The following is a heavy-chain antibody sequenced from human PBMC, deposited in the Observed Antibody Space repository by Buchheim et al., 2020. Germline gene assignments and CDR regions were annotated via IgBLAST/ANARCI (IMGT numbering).Heavy chain of an antibody. V-gene: IGHV1-69*06. D-gene: IGHD1-26*01. CDR1: GGTFSSYA. Sequence: QVQLVQSGAEVKKPGSSVKVSCKASGGTFSSYAISWVRQAPGQGLEWMGGIIPIFGTANYAQKFQVRVTITADKSTSTAYMELSSLRSEDTAVYYCARDTVGATTYKHYYYYGMDVWGQGTT. J-gene: IGHJ6*02. CDR3: ARDTVGATTYKHYYYYGMDV. CDR2: IIPIFGTA.